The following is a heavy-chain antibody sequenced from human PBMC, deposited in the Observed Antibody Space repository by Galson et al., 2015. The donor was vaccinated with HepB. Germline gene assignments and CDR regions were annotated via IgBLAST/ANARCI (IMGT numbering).Heavy chain of an antibody. Sequence: SLRLSCAASGFTFSSYAMHWVRQAPGKGLEWVAVISYDGSHKYYTDSVKGRFSISRDNSKNTLYLQMNSLRAEDTAVYYCARAYDDRGYYYYYFDHWGLGNLVTVSS. CDR3: ARAYDDRGYYYYYFDH. D-gene: IGHD3-22*01. CDR1: GFTFSSYA. J-gene: IGHJ4*02. CDR2: ISYDGSHK. V-gene: IGHV3-30-3*01.